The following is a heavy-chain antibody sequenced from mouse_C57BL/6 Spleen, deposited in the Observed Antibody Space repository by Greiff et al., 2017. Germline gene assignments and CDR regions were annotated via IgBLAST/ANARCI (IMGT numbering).Heavy chain of an antibody. Sequence: EVKLVESGGGLVKPGGSLKLSCAASGFTFSSYAMSWVRQTPEKRLEWVATISDGGSYTYYPDNVKGRFTISRDNAKNNLYLQMSHLKSEDTAMYYCARDYYGSSGRDYCDYWGQGTTLTVSA. J-gene: IGHJ2*01. V-gene: IGHV5-4*01. CDR1: GFTFSSYA. CDR2: ISDGGSYT. D-gene: IGHD1-1*01. CDR3: ARDYYGSSGRDYCDY.